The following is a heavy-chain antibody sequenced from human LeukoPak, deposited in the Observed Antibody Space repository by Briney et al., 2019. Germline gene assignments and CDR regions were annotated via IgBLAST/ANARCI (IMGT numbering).Heavy chain of an antibody. CDR2: INHSGNT. J-gene: IGHJ2*01. V-gene: IGHV4-34*01. D-gene: IGHD5-18*01. Sequence: SETLFLTCAVSGGSFRGSYWSWIRKPPGKGLEWIWEINHSGNTNYNPSLKSRVTRSFDTSKNQFSLKLSSVTAADTAVYYCAIDRRGYSYGRRYFDLWGRGTLVTVSS. CDR3: AIDRRGYSYGRRYFDL. CDR1: GGSFRGSY.